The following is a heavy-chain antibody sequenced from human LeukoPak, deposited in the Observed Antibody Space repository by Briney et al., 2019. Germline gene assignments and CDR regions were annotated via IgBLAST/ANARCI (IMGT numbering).Heavy chain of an antibody. CDR3: AREAGGSGYDPTYFDY. V-gene: IGHV1-46*01. Sequence: AASVKVSCKASGYTFTSYYMHWVRQAPGQGLEWMGIINPSGGSTSYAQKFQGRVTMTRDTSTSTVYMELSSLRSEDTAVYYCAREAGGSGYDPTYFDYWGQGTLVTVSS. CDR2: INPSGGST. D-gene: IGHD3-22*01. J-gene: IGHJ4*02. CDR1: GYTFTSYY.